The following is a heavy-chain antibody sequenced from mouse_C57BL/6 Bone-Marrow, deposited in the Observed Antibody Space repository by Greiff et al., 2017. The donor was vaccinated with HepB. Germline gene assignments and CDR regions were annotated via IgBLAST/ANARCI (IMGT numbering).Heavy chain of an antibody. CDR1: GFNIKNTY. V-gene: IGHV14-3*01. Sequence: EVQGVESVAELVRPGASVKLSCTASGFNIKNTYMHWVKQRPEQGLEWIGRIDPANGNTKYSPKYKGKATITADTSSNTAYLQLSSLKSEDTDIYYCARITTVVAEDYWGQGTTLTVSS. D-gene: IGHD1-1*01. CDR2: IDPANGNT. J-gene: IGHJ2*01. CDR3: ARITTVVAEDY.